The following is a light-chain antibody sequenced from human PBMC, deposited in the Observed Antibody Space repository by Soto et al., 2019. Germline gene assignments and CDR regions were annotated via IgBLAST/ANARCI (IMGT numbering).Light chain of an antibody. CDR1: QGIKNY. CDR3: QRYYNAPFT. V-gene: IGKV1-27*01. J-gene: IGKJ4*01. CDR2: AAS. Sequence: DIQVTQYPSSLSASVGDRVTITCRASQGIKNYLAWYQQKPGEIPKLLIYAASTLESGIPPRFSGSGSGTDFTLTINNLQPEDVATYYCQRYYNAPFTFAGGTKVEIK.